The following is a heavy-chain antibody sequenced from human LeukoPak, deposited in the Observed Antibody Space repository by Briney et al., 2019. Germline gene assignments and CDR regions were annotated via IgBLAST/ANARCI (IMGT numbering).Heavy chain of an antibody. J-gene: IGHJ6*03. D-gene: IGHD3-22*01. CDR3: ATSLYYYDSSGGLHYYYYYMDV. CDR1: GYTFTRYY. V-gene: IGHV1-2*02. CDR2: INPNSGGT. Sequence: GASVKVSCKASGYTFTRYYMHWVRQAPGQGLEWMGWINPNSGGTNYAQKLQGRITMTRDTSISTAYMELSRLRSDDTAVYYCATSLYYYDSSGGLHYYYYYMDVWGKGTTVTVSS.